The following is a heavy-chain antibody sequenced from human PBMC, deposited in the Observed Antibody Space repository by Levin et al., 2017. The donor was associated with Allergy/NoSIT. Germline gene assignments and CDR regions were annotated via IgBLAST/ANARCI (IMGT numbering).Heavy chain of an antibody. CDR2: IYSGGST. Sequence: GGSLRLSCAASGFTVSSNYMSWVRQAPGKGLEWVSVIYSGGSTYYADSVKGRFTISRDNSKNTLYLQMNSLRAEDTAVYYCASLYGSGSYGIYYYYYGMDVWGQGTTVTVSS. J-gene: IGHJ6*02. CDR3: ASLYGSGSYGIYYYYYGMDV. V-gene: IGHV3-53*01. D-gene: IGHD3-10*01. CDR1: GFTVSSNY.